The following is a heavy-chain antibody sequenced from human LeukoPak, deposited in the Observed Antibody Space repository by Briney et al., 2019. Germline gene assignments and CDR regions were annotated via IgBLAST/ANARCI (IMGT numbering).Heavy chain of an antibody. Sequence: NPSETLSLTCTVSGGSISSYYWSWIRQPPGKGQEWIGYIYYSGSTNYNPSLKSRVTISVDTSKNQFSQKLSSVTAADTAVYYCARARGYSYGRVYFDYWGQGTLVTVSS. CDR2: IYYSGST. CDR3: ARARGYSYGRVYFDY. D-gene: IGHD5-18*01. J-gene: IGHJ4*02. CDR1: GGSISSYY. V-gene: IGHV4-59*01.